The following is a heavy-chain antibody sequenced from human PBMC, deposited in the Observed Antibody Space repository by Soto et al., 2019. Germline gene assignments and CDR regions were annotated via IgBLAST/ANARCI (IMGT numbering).Heavy chain of an antibody. CDR3: ARNRHCSSTSCYVNYYYYMDV. D-gene: IGHD2-2*01. CDR1: GGSISSYY. V-gene: IGHV4-59*01. J-gene: IGHJ6*03. Sequence: SETLSLTCTVSGGSISSYYWSWIRQPPGKGLEWIGYIYYSGSTNYNPSLKSRVTISVDTSKNQFSLKLSSVTAADTAVYYCARNRHCSSTSCYVNYYYYMDVWGKGTTVTVSS. CDR2: IYYSGST.